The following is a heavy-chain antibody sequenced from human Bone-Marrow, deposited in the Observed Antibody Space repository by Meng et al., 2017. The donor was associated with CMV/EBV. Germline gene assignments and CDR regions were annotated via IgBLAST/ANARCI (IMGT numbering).Heavy chain of an antibody. Sequence: SGPTLVKPTETLTLTCTVSGVALSNARMGVSWIRQPPGKALEWLAHIFSNDEKFYSTPLKSRLTISKDTSKSQVVLTMTNMDPVDTATYYCARISIFPRYIYQLLPLYYYGMDVWGQGTTVTVSS. CDR1: GVALSNARMG. CDR2: IFSNDEK. J-gene: IGHJ6*02. CDR3: ARISIFPRYIYQLLPLYYYGMDV. D-gene: IGHD2-2*01. V-gene: IGHV2-26*01.